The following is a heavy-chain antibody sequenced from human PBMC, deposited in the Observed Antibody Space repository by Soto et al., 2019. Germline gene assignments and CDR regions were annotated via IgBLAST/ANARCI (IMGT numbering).Heavy chain of an antibody. J-gene: IGHJ6*02. D-gene: IGHD1-7*01. CDR3: ASQGNWNYRVFGYYYYGMDV. CDR1: GYTFTSYG. Sequence: ASVKVSCKASGYTFTSYGISWVRQAPGQGLEWMGWISAYNGNTNYAQKLQGRVTMTTDTSTSTAYMEQRGLRSDDTAVYYCASQGNWNYRVFGYYYYGMDVWGQGTTVTVSS. CDR2: ISAYNGNT. V-gene: IGHV1-18*04.